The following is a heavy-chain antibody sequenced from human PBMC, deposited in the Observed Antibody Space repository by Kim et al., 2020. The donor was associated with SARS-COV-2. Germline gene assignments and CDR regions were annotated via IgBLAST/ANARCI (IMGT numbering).Heavy chain of an antibody. CDR3: AKASNGYDFWSGYYYHYYYGMDV. Sequence: GGSLRLSCAASGFTFDDYAMHWVRQAPGKGLEWVSGISWNSGSIGYADSVKGRFTISRDNAKNSLYLQMNSLRAEDTALYYCAKASNGYDFWSGYYYHYYYGMDVWGQRDHGHRLL. CDR1: GFTFDDYA. D-gene: IGHD3-3*01. J-gene: IGHJ6*04. V-gene: IGHV3-9*01. CDR2: ISWNSGSI.